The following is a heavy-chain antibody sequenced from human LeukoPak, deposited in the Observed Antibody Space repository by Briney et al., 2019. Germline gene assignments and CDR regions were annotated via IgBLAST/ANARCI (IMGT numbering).Heavy chain of an antibody. V-gene: IGHV4-39*01. J-gene: IGHJ4*02. CDR2: INYNGRT. Sequence: SETLSLTCNVFGGSISSSNYFWGWIRQSPEKGLAWIGSINYNGRTYYQSSLKSRAIISIDTSKNQFSLKLGSVTAADTALYYCARLASCSSSCYFDYWGQGSLVTVSS. CDR1: GGSISSSNYF. CDR3: ARLASCSSSCYFDY. D-gene: IGHD2-21*01.